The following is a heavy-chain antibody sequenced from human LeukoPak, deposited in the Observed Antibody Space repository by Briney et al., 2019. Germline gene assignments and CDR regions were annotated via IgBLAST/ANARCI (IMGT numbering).Heavy chain of an antibody. CDR3: AREDLYTGYQVIDY. J-gene: IGHJ4*02. CDR1: GFTFKSHS. Sequence: PGESLRLSCVASGFTFKSHSMNWVRQAPGKGLECVSSINSQSNYIFYSDSVKGRFTISRDNAKNSLYLQMNSLRVEDTALYFCAREDLYTGYQVIDYWGQGTLVTVSS. V-gene: IGHV3-21*01. CDR2: INSQSNYI. D-gene: IGHD5-12*01.